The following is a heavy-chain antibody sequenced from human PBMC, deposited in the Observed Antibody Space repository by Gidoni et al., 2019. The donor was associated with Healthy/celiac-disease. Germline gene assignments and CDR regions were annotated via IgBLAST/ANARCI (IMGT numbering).Heavy chain of an antibody. V-gene: IGHV3-48*03. J-gene: IGHJ4*02. CDR3: ARANYDSSTIPLRFDY. CDR2: ISSSGSTI. CDR1: GFTFSSYE. D-gene: IGHD3-22*01. Sequence: EVQLVESGGGLVQPGGSLRLSCAASGFTFSSYEMNWVRQAPGKGLEWVSYISSSGSTIYYADSVKGRFTISRDNAKNSLYLQMNSLRAEDTAVYYCARANYDSSTIPLRFDYWGQGTLVTVSS.